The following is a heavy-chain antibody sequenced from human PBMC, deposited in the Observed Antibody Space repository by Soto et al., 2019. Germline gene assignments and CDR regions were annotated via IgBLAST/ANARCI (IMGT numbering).Heavy chain of an antibody. D-gene: IGHD2-21*01. V-gene: IGHV1-3*01. J-gene: IGHJ4*02. CDR1: GYSFMTYA. CDR3: ARETFSVPTYSCDS. Sequence: AAVKVSCKTSGYSFMTYAIHWVRQAPGQTLEWMGWIHAGDGNAKYSQNFQGRVTITRDTSANTVYMELSSLRSEDTALYYCARETFSVPTYSCDSWGQGTMVTVSS. CDR2: IHAGDGNA.